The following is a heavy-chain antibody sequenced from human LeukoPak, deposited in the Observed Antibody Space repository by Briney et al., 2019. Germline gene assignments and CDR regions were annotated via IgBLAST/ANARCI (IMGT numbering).Heavy chain of an antibody. CDR3: AKWGGGATDSNTWYGPLDH. J-gene: IGHJ4*02. D-gene: IGHD6-13*01. CDR2: ISGSGDNT. V-gene: IGHV3-23*01. CDR1: GFTLSNYA. Sequence: PGGSLRLSCAASGFTLSNYAMTSVRQAPGQGREGVSRISGSGDNTYRAASVQGRFTISRDNSQNTMYLLMNNLRAEDPAVYYCAKWGGGATDSNTWYGPLDHWGRGTLATVSP.